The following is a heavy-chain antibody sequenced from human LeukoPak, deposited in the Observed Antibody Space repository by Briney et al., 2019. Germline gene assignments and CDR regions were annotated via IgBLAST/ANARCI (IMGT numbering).Heavy chain of an antibody. CDR3: ARGYPEWELPKGVFDY. V-gene: IGHV1-2*02. J-gene: IGHJ4*02. D-gene: IGHD1-26*01. CDR2: INPNSGGT. CDR1: GGTFSSYA. Sequence: ASVKVSCKASGGTFSSYAISWVRQAPGQGLEWMGWINPNSGGTNYAQKFQGRVTMTRDTSISTAYMELSRLRSDDTAVYYCARGYPEWELPKGVFDYWGQGTLVTVSS.